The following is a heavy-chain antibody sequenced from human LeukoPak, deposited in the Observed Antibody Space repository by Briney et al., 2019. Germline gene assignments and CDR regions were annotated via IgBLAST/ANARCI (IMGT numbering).Heavy chain of an antibody. Sequence: GGFLRLSCAASGFTFSSYGMHWVRQAPGKGLEWVAFIRYDGSNKYYADSVKGRFTISRDNSKNTLYLQMNSLRAEDTAVYYCAKVEEYYYDSSGGRPTDYWGQGTLVTVSS. D-gene: IGHD3-22*01. V-gene: IGHV3-30*02. CDR3: AKVEEYYYDSSGGRPTDY. CDR2: IRYDGSNK. CDR1: GFTFSSYG. J-gene: IGHJ4*02.